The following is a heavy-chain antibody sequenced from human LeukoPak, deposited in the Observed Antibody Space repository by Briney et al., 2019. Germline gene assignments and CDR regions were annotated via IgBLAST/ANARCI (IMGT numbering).Heavy chain of an antibody. Sequence: ASVKVSCKASAYTFANYGITWVRQAPGQGLEWMGWISAYNGDTNYAHNLQGRVTMTTDTSTSTAYMHLRSLRSDGTAMYYCARDPLSRYYYDSSGPDYWGQGTLVTVSS. CDR3: ARDPLSRYYYDSSGPDY. CDR1: AYTFANYG. CDR2: ISAYNGDT. V-gene: IGHV1-18*01. J-gene: IGHJ4*02. D-gene: IGHD3-22*01.